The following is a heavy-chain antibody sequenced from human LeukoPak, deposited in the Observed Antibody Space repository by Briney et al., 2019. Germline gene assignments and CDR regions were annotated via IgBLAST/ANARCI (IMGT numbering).Heavy chain of an antibody. Sequence: GGTLRLSCAASGFTFSSYGMSWVRQAPGKGLEWVSAISGSGGSTYYADSVKGRFTISRDNSKNTLYLQMNSLRAEDTAVYYCAKDHIVDSLWFGEHYFDYWGQGTLVTVSS. D-gene: IGHD3-10*01. CDR2: ISGSGGST. CDR1: GFTFSSYG. V-gene: IGHV3-23*01. CDR3: AKDHIVDSLWFGEHYFDY. J-gene: IGHJ4*02.